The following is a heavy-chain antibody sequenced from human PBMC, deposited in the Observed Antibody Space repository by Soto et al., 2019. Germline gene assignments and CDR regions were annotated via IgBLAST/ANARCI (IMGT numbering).Heavy chain of an antibody. J-gene: IGHJ2*01. V-gene: IGHV1-2*04. Sequence: QVLLVQSGAEVKRPGASVKVSCRASGYRFSDYYIHWVRQAPGQGLEWMGWVNPKRGDAVYAQKFQGWVTMPRDTATTTAYMEVSRLTSDDTAVYYCARDPGIPGRYWYFDLWGRGTLVTVSS. CDR2: VNPKRGDA. CDR3: ARDPGIPGRYWYFDL. CDR1: GYRFSDYY.